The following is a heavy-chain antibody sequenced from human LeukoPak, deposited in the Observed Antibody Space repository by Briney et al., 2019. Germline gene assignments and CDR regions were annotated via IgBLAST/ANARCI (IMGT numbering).Heavy chain of an antibody. V-gene: IGHV3-9*01. CDR3: AKAAGMATWDY. J-gene: IGHJ4*02. CDR1: GFPFNSYS. D-gene: IGHD5-24*01. Sequence: GGSLRLSCAASGFPFNSYSMNWVRQAPGKGLEWVSGISWNSGSIGYADSVKGRFTISRDNAKNSLYLQMNSLRAEDTALYYSAKAAGMATWDYWGQGTLVTVSS. CDR2: ISWNSGSI.